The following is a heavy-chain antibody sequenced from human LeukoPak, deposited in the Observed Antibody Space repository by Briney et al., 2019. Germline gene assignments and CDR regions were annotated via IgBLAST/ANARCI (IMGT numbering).Heavy chain of an antibody. V-gene: IGHV4-59*01. Sequence: SETLSLTCTVSGGSISSYYWSWIRQPPGKGLEWIGYIYYGGSTNYNPSLKSRVTISVDTSKNQFSLKLSSVTAADTAVYYCARVRCSGGSCPYYYYYYYMDVWGKGTTVTVS. CDR1: GGSISSYY. J-gene: IGHJ6*03. D-gene: IGHD2-15*01. CDR3: ARVRCSGGSCPYYYYYYYMDV. CDR2: IYYGGST.